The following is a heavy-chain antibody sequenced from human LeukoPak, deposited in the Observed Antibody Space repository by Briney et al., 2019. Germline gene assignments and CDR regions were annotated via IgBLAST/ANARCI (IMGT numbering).Heavy chain of an antibody. V-gene: IGHV3-23*01. CDR2: ISGSGGST. CDR3: ARRRDSGSLQHFDY. Sequence: GGSLRLSCAASGFTFSSYGMSWVRQAPGKGLEWVSAISGSGGSTFYADSAKGRFTISRDNSKNTLYLQMNSLRAEDTAVYYCARRRDSGSLQHFDYWGQGTLVTVSS. D-gene: IGHD1-26*01. J-gene: IGHJ4*02. CDR1: GFTFSSYG.